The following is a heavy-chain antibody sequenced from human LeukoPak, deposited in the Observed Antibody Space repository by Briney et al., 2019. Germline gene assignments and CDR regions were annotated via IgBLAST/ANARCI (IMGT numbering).Heavy chain of an antibody. V-gene: IGHV1-18*01. CDR1: GYTFTSYG. D-gene: IGHD6-13*01. CDR2: ISAYNGNT. CDR3: ARRMGSSWYRGRASHQQDY. Sequence: ASVKVSCKASGYTFTSYGISWVRQAPGQGLEWMGWISAYNGNTNYAQKLQGRVTMTRNTSISTAYMELSSLRSEDTAVYYCARRMGSSWYRGRASHQQDYWGQGTLVTVSS. J-gene: IGHJ4*02.